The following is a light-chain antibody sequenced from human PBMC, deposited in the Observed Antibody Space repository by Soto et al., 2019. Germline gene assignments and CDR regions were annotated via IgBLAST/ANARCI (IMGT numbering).Light chain of an antibody. Sequence: QSALTQPASVSGSPGQSITISCTGTSTDVGGYNYVSWYQQHPGKAPKLMIYDVTNRPSGVSWRFSGSKSGNTASLAISGLQAEDEADYYCCSYAGSAPPLYVFGTGTKVTVL. CDR2: DVT. V-gene: IGLV2-14*03. CDR3: CSYAGSAPPLYV. CDR1: STDVGGYNY. J-gene: IGLJ1*01.